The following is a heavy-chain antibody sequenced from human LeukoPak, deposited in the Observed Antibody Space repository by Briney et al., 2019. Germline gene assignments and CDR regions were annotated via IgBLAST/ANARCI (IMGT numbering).Heavy chain of an antibody. CDR3: ARALDSLYSSGWPSAGY. V-gene: IGHV3-7*01. J-gene: IGHJ4*02. CDR2: IKHDGSEK. D-gene: IGHD6-19*01. Sequence: GGSLRLSRAASGFTFSSYWMNWVRQAPGKGLEWVANIKHDGSEKYHVDSVKGRFTISRDNAKNSLYLQMNSLRAEDTAVYYCARALDSLYSSGWPSAGYWGQGTLVTVSS. CDR1: GFTFSSYW.